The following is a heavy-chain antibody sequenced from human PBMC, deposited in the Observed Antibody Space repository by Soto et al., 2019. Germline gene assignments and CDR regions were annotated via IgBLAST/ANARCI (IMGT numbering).Heavy chain of an antibody. CDR1: GYTLTELS. CDR3: ATDRLYCSSTSCHHTLNY. D-gene: IGHD2-2*01. CDR2: FDPEDGET. J-gene: IGHJ4*02. V-gene: IGHV1-24*01. Sequence: ASLKVSCKVSGYTLTELSMHWVRQAPGKGLEWMGGFDPEDGETIYAQKFQGRVTMTEDTSTDTAYMELSSLRSEDTAVYYCATDRLYCSSTSCHHTLNYWGQGTLVTVSS.